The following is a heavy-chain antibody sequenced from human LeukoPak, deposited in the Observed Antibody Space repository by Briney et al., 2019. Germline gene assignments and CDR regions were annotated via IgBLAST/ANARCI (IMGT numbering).Heavy chain of an antibody. D-gene: IGHD5-12*01. CDR2: ISGNGDNT. J-gene: IGHJ4*02. CDR3: AKDLDIVATITGN. CDR1: GFTFSNYA. Sequence: PGGSLRLSCAASGFTFSNYAMTWVRQAPGKGLEWVSTISGNGDNTYYSDSVKGRFTISRDNSKNTLYLQMNSLRAEDTAVYYCAKDLDIVATITGNWGQGTLVTVSS. V-gene: IGHV3-23*01.